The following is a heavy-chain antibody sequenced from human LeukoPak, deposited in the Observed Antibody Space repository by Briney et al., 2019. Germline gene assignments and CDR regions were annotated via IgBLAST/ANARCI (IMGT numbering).Heavy chain of an antibody. CDR1: GFTFDDYA. V-gene: IGHV3-9*01. CDR3: AKDYDSSGSTYAFDI. Sequence: GGSLRLSCAASGFTFDDYAMHWVRQAPGKGLEWVSGISWNSGSIGYADSVKGRFTISRDNAKNSPYLQMNSLRAEDTALYYCAKDYDSSGSTYAFDIWGQGTMVTVSS. CDR2: ISWNSGSI. D-gene: IGHD3-22*01. J-gene: IGHJ3*02.